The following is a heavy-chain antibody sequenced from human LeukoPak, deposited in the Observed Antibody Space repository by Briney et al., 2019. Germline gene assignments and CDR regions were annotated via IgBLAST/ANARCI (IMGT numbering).Heavy chain of an antibody. J-gene: IGHJ5*02. CDR3: ARGPMRGWFDP. Sequence: KPSETLSLTCTVSGGSISSGGYYWSWIRQHPGKGLEWIGYIYYSGSTYYNPSLKSRVSISVDTSKNQSSLKLSSVTAADTAVYYCARGPMRGWFDPWGQGTLVTVSS. CDR2: IYYSGST. V-gene: IGHV4-31*03. CDR1: GGSISSGGYY.